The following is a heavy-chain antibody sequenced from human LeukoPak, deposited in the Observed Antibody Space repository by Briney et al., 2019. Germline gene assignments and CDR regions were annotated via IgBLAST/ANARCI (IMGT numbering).Heavy chain of an antibody. D-gene: IGHD5-18*01. Sequence: GGSLRLSCAASGFTFRDYYMSWILQAPGKGLEWLSYISNSGTTVDYSDSVLGRFTISRDNAKKSVFLQLDSLRAEDTAVYYCARGSSYGYDYNYMDVWGKGTTVTVSS. CDR1: GFTFRDYY. CDR3: ARGSSYGYDYNYMDV. V-gene: IGHV3-11*04. CDR2: ISNSGTTV. J-gene: IGHJ6*03.